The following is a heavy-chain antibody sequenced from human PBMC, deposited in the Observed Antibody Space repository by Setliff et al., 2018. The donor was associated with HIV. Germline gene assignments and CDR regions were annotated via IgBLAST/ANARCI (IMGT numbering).Heavy chain of an antibody. CDR2: LIPVLGEP. D-gene: IGHD4-17*01. Sequence: ASVKVSCKASGHTPRHYGINWIRQAPGQGLEWVGSLIPVLGEPHYAPRFQGRVTMTRDTSITTAYMELSRVRSDDTAVYYCARDQGLWDYGGKFLLREYFNHWGQGTLVTVSS. CDR1: GHTPRHYG. V-gene: IGHV1-2*02. CDR3: ARDQGLWDYGGKFLLREYFNH. J-gene: IGHJ1*01.